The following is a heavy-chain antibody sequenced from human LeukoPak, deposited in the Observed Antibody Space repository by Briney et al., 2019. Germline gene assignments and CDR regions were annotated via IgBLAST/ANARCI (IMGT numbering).Heavy chain of an antibody. D-gene: IGHD4-17*01. J-gene: IGHJ4*02. CDR1: GFTFSSYA. CDR2: ISGSAHST. Sequence: PGGSLRLSCSASGFTFSSYAMSWVRQGPGKGLEWVSAISGSAHSTYYADSVKGRFTISRDNSKNTLYLQMNSLRAEDTAVYYCASGLNTVTVPFDYWGQGTLVTVSS. V-gene: IGHV3-23*01. CDR3: ASGLNTVTVPFDY.